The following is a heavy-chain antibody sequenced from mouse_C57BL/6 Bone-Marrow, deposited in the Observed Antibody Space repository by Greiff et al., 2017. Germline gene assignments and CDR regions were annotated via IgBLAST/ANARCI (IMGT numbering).Heavy chain of an antibody. CDR2: ISNGGGST. Sequence: EVKVVESGGGLVQPGGSLKLSCAASGFTFSDYYMYWVRQTPEKRLEWVAYISNGGGSTYYPDTVKGRFTISRDNAKNTLYLQMSRLKSEDTAMYYCARPYDGYDVWFAYWGQGTLVTVSA. V-gene: IGHV5-12*01. D-gene: IGHD2-3*01. J-gene: IGHJ3*01. CDR1: GFTFSDYY. CDR3: ARPYDGYDVWFAY.